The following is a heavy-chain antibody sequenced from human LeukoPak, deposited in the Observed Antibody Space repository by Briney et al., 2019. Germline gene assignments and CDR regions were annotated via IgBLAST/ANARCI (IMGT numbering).Heavy chain of an antibody. V-gene: IGHV3-66*04. CDR2: IYSGGSS. D-gene: IGHD3-10*01. CDR1: GVTVSSNY. CDR3: ARLRGEAAAKLSYYY. Sequence: AGSLRLSCAASGVTVSSNYMTWVSQAPGKGLEWVAVIYSGGSSFYADSVKGRFTITRDNSRNTLYRQMNSLRVEDTAVYYCARLRGEAAAKLSYYYWGQGALVTVSS. J-gene: IGHJ4*02.